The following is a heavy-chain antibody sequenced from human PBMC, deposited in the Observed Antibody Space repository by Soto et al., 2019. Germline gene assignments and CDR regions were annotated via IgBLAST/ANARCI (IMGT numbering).Heavy chain of an antibody. CDR3: ARGSRRRQSIAPRGVRDNCFDP. V-gene: IGHV4-34*01. CDR2: ISHSGST. D-gene: IGHD6-6*01. J-gene: IGHJ5*02. CDR1: GGSFSVYS. Sequence: ETLSLTCAVYGGSFSVYSWTWVRQPPGKGLEWIGEISHSGSTTYNPSLKSRLTISVDTSQSHLSLKLTSVTAADTAVYYCARGSRRRQSIAPRGVRDNCFDPWGQGTLVTVSS.